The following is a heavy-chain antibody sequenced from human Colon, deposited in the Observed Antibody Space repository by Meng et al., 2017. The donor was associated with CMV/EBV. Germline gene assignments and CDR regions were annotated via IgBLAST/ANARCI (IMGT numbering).Heavy chain of an antibody. V-gene: IGHV1-2*02. CDR2: INPNSGGP. Sequence: ASVKVSCKASGYIFSGYYLHWVRQAPGQGLEWMGWINPNSGGPNYAQKFQGRVTMTRDTSISTAYMELNRLRSDDTAVYYCARSGSYSNWFDPWGQGTLVTVSS. D-gene: IGHD1-26*01. J-gene: IGHJ5*02. CDR1: GYIFSGYY. CDR3: ARSGSYSNWFDP.